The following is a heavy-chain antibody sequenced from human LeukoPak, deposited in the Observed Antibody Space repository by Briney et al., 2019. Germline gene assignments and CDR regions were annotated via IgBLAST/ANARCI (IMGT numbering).Heavy chain of an antibody. Sequence: ASVKVSCKASGYTFTGYYMHWVRQAPGQGIEWMGWINPNSGSTNYAQKFQGRVTMTRDTSISTAYMELSRLRSDDTAVYYCARGGSITMIVVVITEGVGYGMDVWGQGTTVTVSS. CDR3: ARGGSITMIVVVITEGVGYGMDV. CDR1: GYTFTGYY. CDR2: INPNSGST. J-gene: IGHJ6*02. D-gene: IGHD3-22*01. V-gene: IGHV1-2*02.